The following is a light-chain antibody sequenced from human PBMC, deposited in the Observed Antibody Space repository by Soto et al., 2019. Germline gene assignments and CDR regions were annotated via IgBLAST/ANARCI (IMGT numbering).Light chain of an antibody. Sequence: DTVLTQSPGTLSLSPGERAALSCGASQSVSSNYLAWYQQKPGLAPRLLIYDASRRATGIPDRFSGSGSGADFILSISRLEPEDFAVYYCQQYGSSPWTFGQGTKVDIK. J-gene: IGKJ1*01. CDR3: QQYGSSPWT. CDR1: QSVSSNY. CDR2: DAS. V-gene: IGKV3D-20*01.